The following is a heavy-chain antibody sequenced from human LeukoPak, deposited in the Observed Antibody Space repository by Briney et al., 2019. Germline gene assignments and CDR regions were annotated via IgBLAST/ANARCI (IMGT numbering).Heavy chain of an antibody. V-gene: IGHV3-48*01. CDR1: GFTFSSYS. CDR2: ISSSSSTI. J-gene: IGHJ4*02. CDR3: TTRTDFWSGHTY. Sequence: GGSLRLSCAASGFTFSSYSMNWVRQAPGKGLEWVSYISSSSSTIYYADSVKGRFTISRDNAKNSLYLQMNSLKTEDTAVYYCTTRTDFWSGHTYWGQGTLVTVSS. D-gene: IGHD3-3*01.